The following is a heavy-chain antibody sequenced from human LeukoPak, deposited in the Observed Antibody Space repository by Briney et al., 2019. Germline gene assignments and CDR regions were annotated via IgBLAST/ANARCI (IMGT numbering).Heavy chain of an antibody. CDR3: ARGAYYYED. V-gene: IGHV3-48*01. D-gene: IGHD3-22*01. J-gene: IGHJ4*02. Sequence: PGGPLRLSCAASGFTFSSHSMNWARQAPGKGLEWVSYISSSSSTIYYADSVKGRFTISRDNAKNSLYLQMNSLRAEDTAVYYCARGAYYYEDWGQGTLVTVSS. CDR1: GFTFSSHS. CDR2: ISSSSSTI.